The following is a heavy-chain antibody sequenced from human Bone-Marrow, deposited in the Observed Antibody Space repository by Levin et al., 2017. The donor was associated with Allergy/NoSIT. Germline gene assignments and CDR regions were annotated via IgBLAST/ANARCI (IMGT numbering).Heavy chain of an antibody. V-gene: IGHV3-33*01. J-gene: IGHJ4*02. D-gene: IGHD2-8*02. CDR2: IWYDGSNK. Sequence: SCAASGFTFSSHVMYWVRQAPGKGLEWVALIWYDGSNKYYVDYVKGRFTISRDNSKNTLYLQMNSLRAEDTAVYYCARDGRYTKVWWDDYWGQGALVTVSS. CDR1: GFTFSSHV. CDR3: ARDGRYTKVWWDDY.